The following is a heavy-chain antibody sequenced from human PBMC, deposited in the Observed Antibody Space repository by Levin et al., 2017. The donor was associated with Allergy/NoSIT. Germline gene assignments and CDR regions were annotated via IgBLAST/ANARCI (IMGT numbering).Heavy chain of an antibody. D-gene: IGHD1-26*01. CDR2: LSGPGDIT. CDR1: GFTFSTTV. Sequence: GGSLRLSCAASGFTFSTTVMSWVRLAPEKGLEWVSSLSGPGDITQYAHSVRGRFTISRDNSKNTLYLQMNNLRVDDTAVYFCAKAGVVGIPYDYWGQGTQVTVSS. CDR3: AKAGVVGIPYDY. J-gene: IGHJ4*02. V-gene: IGHV3-23*01.